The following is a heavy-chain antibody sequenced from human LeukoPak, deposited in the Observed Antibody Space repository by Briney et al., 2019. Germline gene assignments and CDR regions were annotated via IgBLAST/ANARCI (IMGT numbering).Heavy chain of an antibody. CDR2: INKDGRST. CDR3: TRDEVGVEEKNDD. J-gene: IGHJ4*02. V-gene: IGHV3-74*01. CDR1: GFTFSSYW. Sequence: GGSLTLSCAASGFTFSSYWMHWVRQAPGKGLVWVSGINKDGRSTYYADSVKGRFTISRDNAKNTLYLQMTSLSAENTAVYYCTRDEVGVEEKNDDWGQGTLVTVSS. D-gene: IGHD3-3*01.